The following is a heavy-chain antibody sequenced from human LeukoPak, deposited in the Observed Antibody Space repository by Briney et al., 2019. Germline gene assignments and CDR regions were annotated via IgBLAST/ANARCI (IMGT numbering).Heavy chain of an antibody. Sequence: ASVKVSCKASGYTFTSYDINWVRQATGQGLEWMGWMNPNSGNTGYAQKFQGRVTMTRNTSISTAYMELSSLRSDDTAVYYCARDGGYYGSGSYHYWGQGTLVTVSS. CDR2: MNPNSGNT. J-gene: IGHJ4*02. CDR1: GYTFTSYD. CDR3: ARDGGYYGSGSYHY. D-gene: IGHD3-10*01. V-gene: IGHV1-8*01.